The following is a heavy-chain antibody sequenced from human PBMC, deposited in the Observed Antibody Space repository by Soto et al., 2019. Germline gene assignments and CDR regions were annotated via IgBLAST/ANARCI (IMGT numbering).Heavy chain of an antibody. Sequence: ASVKVSCKASGNTLINYVVHWVRQAPGQRLEWMGWINAGNGNTKYSQKFQGRVTITRDTSASTAYMELSSLRSEDTAVYYCASSIAAAGILYWGQGALVTVSS. V-gene: IGHV1-3*01. CDR2: INAGNGNT. CDR3: ASSIAAAGILY. CDR1: GNTLINYV. J-gene: IGHJ4*02. D-gene: IGHD6-13*01.